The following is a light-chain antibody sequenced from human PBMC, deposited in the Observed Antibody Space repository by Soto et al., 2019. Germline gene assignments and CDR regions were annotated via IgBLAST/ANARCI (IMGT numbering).Light chain of an antibody. CDR2: DAS. Sequence: DIQMTQSPSSLSASVGDRVTITCQASQDISNYLNWYQQKPGKAPKLLIYDASNLETGVPSRFRGSGSGTDFTFTISRLQPEEIATYYCQQYNSYSEAVGQGTKVDIK. V-gene: IGKV1-33*01. J-gene: IGKJ1*01. CDR1: QDISNY. CDR3: QQYNSYSEA.